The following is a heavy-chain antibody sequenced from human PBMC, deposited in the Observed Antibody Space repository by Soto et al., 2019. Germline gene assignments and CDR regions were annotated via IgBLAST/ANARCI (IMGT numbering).Heavy chain of an antibody. V-gene: IGHV4-30-4*01. CDR3: AREIMPLTNDWYFDL. J-gene: IGHJ2*01. Sequence: SETLSLTCTVSGGSISGRVHSWSWIRPPPGKGLEWIGHIFDSGSTYYNPSLKSRLTISVDTSKNQFSLRLSSVTAADTAVYYCAREIMPLTNDWYFDLWGRGTLVTVSS. D-gene: IGHD2-8*01. CDR1: GGSISGRVHS. CDR2: IFDSGST.